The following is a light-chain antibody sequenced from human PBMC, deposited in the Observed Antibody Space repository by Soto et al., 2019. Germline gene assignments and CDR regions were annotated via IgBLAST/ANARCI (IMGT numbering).Light chain of an antibody. J-gene: IGKJ5*01. V-gene: IGKV3-15*01. CDR1: QSVSSN. Sequence: EIVMTQSPATLSVSPGELDTLSCRASQSVSSNLAWYQQKPCQAPRLLIYGASTRATGIPARLSGSGSGTEFTLTISSLQSEDFAVYYCQQYKNWPPFFGEGTRLEIK. CDR3: QQYKNWPPF. CDR2: GAS.